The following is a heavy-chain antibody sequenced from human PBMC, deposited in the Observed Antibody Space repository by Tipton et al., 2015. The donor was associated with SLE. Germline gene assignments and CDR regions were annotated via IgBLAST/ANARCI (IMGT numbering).Heavy chain of an antibody. J-gene: IGHJ5*02. Sequence: TLSLTCTVSGAFINSYSWTWIRQPPGKGLEWIGHNFYGGDTEYNPSLRSRVAISVDTSKNQFSLSLRSVTAADTAIYYCARRLFWPGNRIFPNNWFDPGAREPWSPSPQ. V-gene: IGHV4-59*08. D-gene: IGHD2-15*01. CDR2: NFYGGDT. CDR3: ARRLFWPGNRIFPNNWFDP. CDR1: GAFINSYS.